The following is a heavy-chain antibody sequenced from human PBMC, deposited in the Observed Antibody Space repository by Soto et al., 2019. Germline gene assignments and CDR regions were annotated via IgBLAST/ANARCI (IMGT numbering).Heavy chain of an antibody. Sequence: PGGPLRLSCAVSGFTINSYSMNRVRQAPGKGLEWVSYISSSSTIKYADSVKGRFTISRDNAKNSLYLQMNSLRDEDTAAYYCATGIAAAGGYWGQGTLVNVSS. CDR2: ISSSSTI. D-gene: IGHD6-25*01. CDR3: ATGIAAAGGY. V-gene: IGHV3-48*02. J-gene: IGHJ4*02. CDR1: GFTINSYS.